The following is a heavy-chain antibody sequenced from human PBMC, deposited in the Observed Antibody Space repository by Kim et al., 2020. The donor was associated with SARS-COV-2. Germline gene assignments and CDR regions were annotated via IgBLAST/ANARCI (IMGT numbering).Heavy chain of an antibody. J-gene: IGHJ3*02. V-gene: IGHV4-34*01. CDR1: GGSFSGYY. Sequence: SETLSLTCAVYGGSFSGYYWSWIRQPPGKGLEWIGEINHSGSTNYNPSLKSRVTISVDTSKNQFSLKLSSVTAADTAVYYCARETYSYGAFDIWGQGTMV. D-gene: IGHD2-15*01. CDR3: ARETYSYGAFDI. CDR2: INHSGST.